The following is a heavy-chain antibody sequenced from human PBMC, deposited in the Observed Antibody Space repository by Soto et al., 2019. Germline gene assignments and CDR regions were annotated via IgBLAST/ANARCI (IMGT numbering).Heavy chain of an antibody. CDR2: ISYDGSNK. Sequence: LRLSCAASGFTFSSYGMHWVRQAPGKGLEWVAVISYDGSNKYYADSVKGRFTISRDNSKNTLYLQMNSLRAEDTAVYYCAKHGDYGLDYWGQGTLVTVSS. V-gene: IGHV3-30*18. CDR1: GFTFSSYG. D-gene: IGHD4-17*01. J-gene: IGHJ4*02. CDR3: AKHGDYGLDY.